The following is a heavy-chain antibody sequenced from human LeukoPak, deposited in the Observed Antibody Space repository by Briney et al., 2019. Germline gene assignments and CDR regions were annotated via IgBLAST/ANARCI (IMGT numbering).Heavy chain of an antibody. V-gene: IGHV3-7*01. CDR3: ARDRAYPGTTSWFDP. Sequence: GGSLRLSCAASGFTFSNYWMSWVRQAPGKGLEWVANIKEDGSEKYYVDSVKGRFTISRDNAKNSLYLQTNSLRAEDTAVYYCARDRAYPGTTSWFDPWGQGMLVTVSS. J-gene: IGHJ5*02. D-gene: IGHD1-1*01. CDR2: IKEDGSEK. CDR1: GFTFSNYW.